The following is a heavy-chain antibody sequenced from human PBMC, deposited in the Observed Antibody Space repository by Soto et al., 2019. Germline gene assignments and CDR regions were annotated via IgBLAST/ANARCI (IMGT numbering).Heavy chain of an antibody. CDR2: IVPIYGAV. D-gene: IGHD3-16*01. CDR3: ARDWVGGSWYFDL. V-gene: IGHV1-69*01. J-gene: IGHJ2*01. CDR1: GGTFSSYA. Sequence: QVQLVQSGAEVKKPGSSVKVSCTASGGTFSSYAISWVRQAPGQGLEWMGGIVPIYGAVKSAQKLQDRVTITADESTTTVYLELNSLRADDTAVYYCARDWVGGSWYFDLWGRGTLVTVSS.